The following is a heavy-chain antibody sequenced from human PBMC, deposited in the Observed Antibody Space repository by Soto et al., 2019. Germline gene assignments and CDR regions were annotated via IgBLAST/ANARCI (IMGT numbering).Heavy chain of an antibody. CDR1: GYTFTGYY. D-gene: IGHD2-15*01. Sequence: ASVKVSCKASGYTFTGYYMHWVRQAPGQGLEWMGWINPNSGGTNYAQKFQGRVTMTRDTSISTAYVELSRLRSDDTAVYYCARVVVAATLSYYYYGMDVWGQGTTVTVSS. CDR3: ARVVVAATLSYYYYGMDV. J-gene: IGHJ6*02. CDR2: INPNSGGT. V-gene: IGHV1-2*02.